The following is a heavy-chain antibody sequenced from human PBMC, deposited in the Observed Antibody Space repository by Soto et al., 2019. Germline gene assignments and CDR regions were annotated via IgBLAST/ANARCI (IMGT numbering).Heavy chain of an antibody. V-gene: IGHV5-51*01. CDR2: IYPGDSDT. Sequence: PGESPKISCKGSGYSFTSYWIGWVRQMPGKGLEWMGIIYPGDSDTRYSPSFQGQVTISADKSISTAYLQWSSLKASDTAMYYCARHSEGVGYYYYGMDVWGQGTTVTVSS. J-gene: IGHJ6*02. CDR3: ARHSEGVGYYYYGMDV. D-gene: IGHD3-3*01. CDR1: GYSFTSYW.